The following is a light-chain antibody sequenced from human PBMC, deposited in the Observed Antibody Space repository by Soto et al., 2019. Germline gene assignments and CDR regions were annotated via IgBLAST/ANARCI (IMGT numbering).Light chain of an antibody. CDR3: SSYTSSSWV. CDR1: SSDVGGYNY. Sequence: QSALTQPASVSGSPGQSITISCTGTSSDVGGYNYVSWYQQHPGKAPKLMIYDVSNRPSGVSNRFSGSKSGNTASLTISGLQAEEEADYYCSSYTSSSWVFGGGTKLTVL. V-gene: IGLV2-14*01. J-gene: IGLJ3*02. CDR2: DVS.